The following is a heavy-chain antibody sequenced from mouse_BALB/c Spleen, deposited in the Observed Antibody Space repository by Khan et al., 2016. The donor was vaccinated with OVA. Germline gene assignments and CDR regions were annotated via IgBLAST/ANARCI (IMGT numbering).Heavy chain of an antibody. CDR1: GYTFTSYW. D-gene: IGHD1-1*01. V-gene: IGHV1S41*01. J-gene: IGHJ4*01. Sequence: DLVKPGASVRLSCKASGYTFTSYWVHWIKQRPGQGLEWIGQISPGSGSDYYNEMFKGRATLTVDTSSTTAYIHLSSLSSEDSAVYFCARANYCGRSLDAMDSWGQGTSVTVSS. CDR2: ISPGSGSD. CDR3: ARANYCGRSLDAMDS.